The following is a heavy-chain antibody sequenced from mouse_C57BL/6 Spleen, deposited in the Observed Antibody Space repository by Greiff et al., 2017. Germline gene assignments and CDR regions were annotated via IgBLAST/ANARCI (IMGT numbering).Heavy chain of an antibody. CDR1: GYTFTDYE. CDR3: TKRWANWDVGY. V-gene: IGHV1-15*01. Sequence: VQLQQSGAELVRPGASVTLSCKASGYTFTDYEMHWVKQTPVHGLEWIGAIDPETGGTAYNQKFKGKAILTADKSSSTAYMELRSLTSEDSAVYYCTKRWANWDVGYWGQGTTLTVSS. J-gene: IGHJ2*01. D-gene: IGHD4-1*01. CDR2: IDPETGGT.